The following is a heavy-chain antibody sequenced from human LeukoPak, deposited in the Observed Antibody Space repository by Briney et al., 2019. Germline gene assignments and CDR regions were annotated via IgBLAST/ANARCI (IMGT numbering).Heavy chain of an antibody. J-gene: IGHJ4*02. CDR2: ISGSGGST. Sequence: GGSLRLSCAASGFTFSSYAMSWVRQAPGKGLEWVSAISGSGGSTYYADSVEGRFTISRDNSKNTLYLQMNSLRAEDTAVYYCAKDRRLLRFLEWLPRTPDFDYWGQGTLVTVSS. CDR3: AKDRRLLRFLEWLPRTPDFDY. V-gene: IGHV3-23*01. D-gene: IGHD3-3*01. CDR1: GFTFSSYA.